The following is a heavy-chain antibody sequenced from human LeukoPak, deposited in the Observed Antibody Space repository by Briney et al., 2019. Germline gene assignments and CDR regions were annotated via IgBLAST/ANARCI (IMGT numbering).Heavy chain of an antibody. Sequence: SQXXSLTCTVSGGSISSGDYYWSWIRQPPGKGLEWIGYIYYSGSTYYNPSLKSRVTISVDTSKNQFSLKLSSVTAADTAVYYCARGVVVGQANYQSDYWGQGTLVTVSS. CDR3: ARGVVVGQANYQSDY. J-gene: IGHJ4*02. V-gene: IGHV4-30-4*08. D-gene: IGHD1-7*01. CDR1: GGSISSGDYY. CDR2: IYYSGST.